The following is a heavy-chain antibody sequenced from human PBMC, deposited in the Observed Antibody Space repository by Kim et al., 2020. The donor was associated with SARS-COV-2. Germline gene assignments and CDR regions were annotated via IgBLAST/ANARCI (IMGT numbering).Heavy chain of an antibody. D-gene: IGHD3-22*01. CDR3: AKDSSGPFDY. J-gene: IGHJ4*02. CDR1: GFTFSSYG. Sequence: GGSLRLSCAASGFTFSSYGMHWVRQAPGKGLEWVAVISYDGSNKYYADSVKGRFTISRDNSKNTLYLQMYSLRAEDTAVYYCAKDSSGPFDYWGQGTLVTVSS. V-gene: IGHV3-30*18. CDR2: ISYDGSNK.